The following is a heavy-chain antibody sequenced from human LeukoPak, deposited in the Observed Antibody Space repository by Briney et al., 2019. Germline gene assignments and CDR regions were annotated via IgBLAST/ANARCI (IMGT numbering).Heavy chain of an antibody. CDR3: TTAPGYSYGFDY. D-gene: IGHD5-18*01. CDR2: IKSKTDGGTT. CDR1: GFTFSNAW. V-gene: IGHV3-15*01. J-gene: IGHJ4*02. Sequence: GGSLRLSCAASGFTFSNAWMSWVRQAPGKGLEWVGRIKSKTDGGTTDYAAPVNGRFTISRDDSKNTLYLQMNSLKTEDTAVYYCTTAPGYSYGFDYWGQGTLVTVSS.